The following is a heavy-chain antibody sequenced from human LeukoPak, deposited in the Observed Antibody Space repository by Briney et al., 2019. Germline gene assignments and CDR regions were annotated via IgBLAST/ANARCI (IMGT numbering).Heavy chain of an antibody. D-gene: IGHD3-22*01. CDR1: GGSISSYY. J-gene: IGHJ4*02. V-gene: IGHV4-4*07. CDR3: AREGYYYDSSGYYPFDY. CDR2: IYTSGST. Sequence: SETLSLTCTVSGGSISSYYWSWIRQPAGKGLEWLGRIYTSGSTNYNPSLKSRVTMSVDTSKNQFSLKLSSVTAADTAVYYCAREGYYYDSSGYYPFDYWGQGTLVTVSS.